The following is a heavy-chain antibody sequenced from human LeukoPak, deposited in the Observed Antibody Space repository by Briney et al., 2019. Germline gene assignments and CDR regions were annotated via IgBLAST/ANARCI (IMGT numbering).Heavy chain of an antibody. CDR3: ARVKESSGGRMIGGRFLDYKYYYMDV. Sequence: SQTLSLTCNVSGGSISSGDSYWTWIRQPAGKGLEWIGRIYMSGTTNYNPSLKSRVTISQDTAKNQISLKLTSVTAADTAMYYCARVKESSGGRMIGGRFLDYKYYYMDVWGKGTTVTVSS. CDR2: IYMSGTT. CDR1: GGSISSGDSY. V-gene: IGHV4-61*02. D-gene: IGHD2-15*01. J-gene: IGHJ6*03.